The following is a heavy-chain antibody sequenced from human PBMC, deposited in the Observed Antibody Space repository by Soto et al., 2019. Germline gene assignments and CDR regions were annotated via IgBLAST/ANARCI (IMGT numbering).Heavy chain of an antibody. CDR2: ISGSGGST. D-gene: IGHD3-10*01. CDR3: AKGRLSSGWFDP. J-gene: IGHJ5*02. CDR1: GFTFSSYA. V-gene: IGHV3-23*01. Sequence: EVQLLESGGGLVQPGGSLRLSCAASGFTFSSYAMSWVHQAPGKGLEWVSAISGSGGSTYYADSVKGRFTISRDNSKNTLYLQMNSLRAEDTAVYYCAKGRLSSGWFDPWGQGTLVTVSS.